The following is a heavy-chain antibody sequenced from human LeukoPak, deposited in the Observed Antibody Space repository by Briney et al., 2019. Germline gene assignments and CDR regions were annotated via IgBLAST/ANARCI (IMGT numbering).Heavy chain of an antibody. CDR3: AREVADTSGSFDY. Sequence: SETLSLTCTVSGGSICSYYWSWIRQPPGKGLEWIGYIYYTGTTNYNPSLKSRVTISVDTSKNQFSLKLSSVTAADTAVYYCAREVADTSGSFDYWGQGTLVTVSS. D-gene: IGHD6-19*01. V-gene: IGHV4-59*01. J-gene: IGHJ4*02. CDR1: GGSICSYY. CDR2: IYYTGTT.